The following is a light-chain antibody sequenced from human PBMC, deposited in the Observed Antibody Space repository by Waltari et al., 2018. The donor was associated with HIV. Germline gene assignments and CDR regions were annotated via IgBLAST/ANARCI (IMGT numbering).Light chain of an antibody. CDR2: EAT. J-gene: IGLJ3*02. V-gene: IGLV2-8*01. Sequence: QSALTQPPSASGSPGQSVTISCPGTISDVVGSNYVPWYQQYPGKAPKLMIYEATKRPSGVPDRFSGSKSDNTASLTVSGLQAEDEADYYCSAYAGSNNWVFGGGTKLTVL. CDR1: ISDVVGSNY. CDR3: SAYAGSNNWV.